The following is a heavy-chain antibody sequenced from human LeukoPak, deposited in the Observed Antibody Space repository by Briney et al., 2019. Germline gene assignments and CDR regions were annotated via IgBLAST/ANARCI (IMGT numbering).Heavy chain of an antibody. CDR3: ARDVINHNLMTTSYYFDY. D-gene: IGHD4-11*01. J-gene: IGHJ4*02. Sequence: GGSLRLSCAVSGFTFSSGFTFSSYAMNWVRQAPGKGLEWVSSITDSGGSTYYADSVKGRFTISRDNSKNTLYLQMNSLRAEDTAVYYCARDVINHNLMTTSYYFDYWGQGTLVTVSS. CDR2: ITDSGGST. CDR1: GFTFSSGFTFSSYA. V-gene: IGHV3-23*01.